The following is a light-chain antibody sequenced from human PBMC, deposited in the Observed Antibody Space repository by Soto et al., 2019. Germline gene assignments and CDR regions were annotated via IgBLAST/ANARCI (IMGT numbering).Light chain of an antibody. CDR1: QNINRY. Sequence: EIVLTQSPATLPLSPGERATLSCRASQNINRYLAWYHQKPGQPPRLLIYDASTRATGIPARFSGSGSGTDFTLTISSLEPEDFAVYYCQQRSNWPITFGQGTRLEIK. J-gene: IGKJ5*01. V-gene: IGKV3-11*01. CDR3: QQRSNWPIT. CDR2: DAS.